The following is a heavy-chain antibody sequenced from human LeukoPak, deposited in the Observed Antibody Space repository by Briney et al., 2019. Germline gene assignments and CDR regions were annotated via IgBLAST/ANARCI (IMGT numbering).Heavy chain of an antibody. J-gene: IGHJ4*02. CDR1: GYTFTGYY. Sequence: GASVKVSCKASGYTFTGYYMHWVRQAPGQGLEWMGWINPNSGGTNYAQKFQGRVTMTRDTSISTAYMELSRLRSDDTAVYYCARVGIVVVPAAPFDYWGQGTLVIVSS. D-gene: IGHD2-2*01. CDR3: ARVGIVVVPAAPFDY. V-gene: IGHV1-2*02. CDR2: INPNSGGT.